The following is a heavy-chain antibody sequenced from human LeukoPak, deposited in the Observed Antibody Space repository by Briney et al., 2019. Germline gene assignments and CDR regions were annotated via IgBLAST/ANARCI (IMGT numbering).Heavy chain of an antibody. CDR1: GXTFSSYS. CDR3: ARDLKAAAGALDY. V-gene: IGHV3-21*03. Sequence: GRSLTLSCAASGXTFSSYSINWVRQAPAKGLEWVSSISSSSSYIYYADSAKGRFTISRDNAKNSLYVQMNSLRDEDTAVYYCARDLKAAAGALDYWGQGTLVTVSS. CDR2: ISSSSSYI. J-gene: IGHJ4*02. D-gene: IGHD6-13*01.